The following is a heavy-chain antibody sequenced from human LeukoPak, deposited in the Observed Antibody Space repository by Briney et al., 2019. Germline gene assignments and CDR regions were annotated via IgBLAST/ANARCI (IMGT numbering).Heavy chain of an antibody. CDR2: FDDVGGRR. J-gene: IGHJ4*02. Sequence: GGSLRLSCAASGFTFSIYAMSWVRQAPGKGLEWIATFDDVGGRRFHADPVQGRFTISRDNSKNKLYLQMDYLRAEDTAIYYCVKLGGHCSTTSCWYFDYWGRGTLVTVSS. V-gene: IGHV3-23*01. D-gene: IGHD2-2*01. CDR3: VKLGGHCSTTSCWYFDY. CDR1: GFTFSIYA.